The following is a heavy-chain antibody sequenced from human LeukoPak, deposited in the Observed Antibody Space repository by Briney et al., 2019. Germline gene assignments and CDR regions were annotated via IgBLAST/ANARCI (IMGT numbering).Heavy chain of an antibody. CDR1: GFIFSGSA. D-gene: IGHD3-22*01. CDR3: AKGQVWIVVGSFDY. V-gene: IGHV3-23*01. J-gene: IGHJ4*02. Sequence: GGSLRLSCAASGFIFSGSAMHWVRQAPGKGLEWVSYISSSGSTAYYADSVKGRFTISRDNSKNTLYLQMTSLRAEDTAVYYCAKGQVWIVVGSFDYWGQGTLVTVSS. CDR2: ISSSGSTA.